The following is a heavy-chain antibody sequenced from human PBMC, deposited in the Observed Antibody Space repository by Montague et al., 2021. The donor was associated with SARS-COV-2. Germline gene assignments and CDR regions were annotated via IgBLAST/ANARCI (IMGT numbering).Heavy chain of an antibody. CDR2: T. D-gene: IGHD1-14*01. V-gene: IGHV4-59*01. J-gene: IGHJ3*02. Sequence: TDYNPSQNSRATISRDTSKNQFSLKVRPVTAADTAVYYCARETMTADAFDIWGQGTMVTVPS. CDR3: ARETMTADAFDI.